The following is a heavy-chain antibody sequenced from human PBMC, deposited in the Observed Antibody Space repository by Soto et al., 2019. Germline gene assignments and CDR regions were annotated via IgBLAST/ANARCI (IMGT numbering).Heavy chain of an antibody. CDR2: IFESGAT. CDR1: GGSISSSSW. J-gene: IGHJ4*02. Sequence: QVQLQESGPGLVKPSGTLSLTCAVSGGSISSSSWWTWVRQSPGKGLEWIGEIFESGATNYTPSLTRRLTMSVDKSKNQFSLSLSSLTAADTAVYFCTTSHAGELNNWGQGTLVTVSS. D-gene: IGHD1-7*01. V-gene: IGHV4-4*02. CDR3: TTSHAGELNN.